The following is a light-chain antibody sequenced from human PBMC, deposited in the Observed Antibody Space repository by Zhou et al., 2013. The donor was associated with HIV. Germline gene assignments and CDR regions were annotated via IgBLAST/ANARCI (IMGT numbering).Light chain of an antibody. CDR3: QQYNDGPWYT. CDR2: DAS. Sequence: EIVLTQSPGTLSLSPGERATLSCRASQSVSSSYLAWYQQKPGQAPRLLMYDASTRATGIPDRFSGSGSGTDFTLTISSLQSEDFAVYYCQQYNDGPWYTFGQGTRLEIK. J-gene: IGKJ2*01. CDR1: QSVSSSY. V-gene: IGKV3-20*01.